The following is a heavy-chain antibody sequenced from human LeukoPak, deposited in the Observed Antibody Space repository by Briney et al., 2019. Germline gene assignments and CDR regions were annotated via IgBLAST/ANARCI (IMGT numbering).Heavy chain of an antibody. D-gene: IGHD4-17*01. Sequence: GGSLRLSCAASEVTFSSYSMNWVSQAPGKGLEWVSYITNSGNSKSYADSVKGRFTISRDNSKNTLSLQMSGLRTDDTAIYYCARESPDYGDFPLDYWGQGTLVTVSS. CDR1: EVTFSSYS. CDR3: ARESPDYGDFPLDY. CDR2: ITNSGNSK. J-gene: IGHJ4*02. V-gene: IGHV3-48*01.